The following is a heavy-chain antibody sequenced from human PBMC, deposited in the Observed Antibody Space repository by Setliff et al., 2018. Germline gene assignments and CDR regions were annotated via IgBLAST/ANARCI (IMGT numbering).Heavy chain of an antibody. J-gene: IGHJ3*02. V-gene: IGHV4-34*01. CDR2: INHRGST. Sequence: PSETLSLTCAVYGDSFSDYYWSWIRQPPGKGLEWIEEINHRGSTNYSPSLRSRVTMSVDSSKKQLSLKLTTVTAADTAVYYCARLWWPYSSSWYTGAMTLPYAFDIWGQGTMVTVSS. CDR1: GDSFSDYY. CDR3: ARLWWPYSSSWYTGAMTLPYAFDI. D-gene: IGHD6-13*01.